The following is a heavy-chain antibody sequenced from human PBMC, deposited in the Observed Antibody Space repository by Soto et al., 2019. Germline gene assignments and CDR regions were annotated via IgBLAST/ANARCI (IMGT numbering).Heavy chain of an antibody. CDR2: IIPIFGTA. V-gene: IGHV1-69*06. Sequence: SVKVSCKASGVTFSSYAISWVRQAPGQGLEWMGGIIPIFGTANYAQKFQGRVTITADKSTSTAYMELSSLRSEDTAVYYCARALAYYDSSGYFADDYYGMDVWGQGTTVTVSS. D-gene: IGHD3-22*01. CDR1: GVTFSSYA. CDR3: ARALAYYDSSGYFADDYYGMDV. J-gene: IGHJ6*02.